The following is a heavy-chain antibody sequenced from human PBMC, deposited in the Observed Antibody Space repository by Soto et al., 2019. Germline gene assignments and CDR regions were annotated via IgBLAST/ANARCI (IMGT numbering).Heavy chain of an antibody. J-gene: IGHJ4*02. CDR3: ARDRRSSGLPESSCDY. D-gene: IGHD6-19*01. V-gene: IGHV1-18*01. Sequence: QVQLVQSGAEVKKPGASVKVSCKASGYTFTSYGISWVRQAPGQGLEWMGWISAYNGKTNYAQKLQGRVTMTTDTXTXXADMELRSLRSDDTAVYYCARDRRSSGLPESSCDYWGQGTLVTVSS. CDR2: ISAYNGKT. CDR1: GYTFTSYG.